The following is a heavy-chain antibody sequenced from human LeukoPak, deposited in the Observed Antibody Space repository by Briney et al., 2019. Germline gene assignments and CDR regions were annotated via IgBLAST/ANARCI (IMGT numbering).Heavy chain of an antibody. V-gene: IGHV4-61*02. J-gene: IGHJ4*02. D-gene: IGHD4-11*01. CDR1: GGSISSGSYY. CDR3: AVLGYSNYDPVDY. CDR2: IYTSGST. Sequence: SQTLSLTCTVSGGSISSGSYYWSWIRQPAGKGLEWIGRIYTSGSTNYNPSLKSRVTISVDTSKNQFPLKLSSVTAADTAVYYCAVLGYSNYDPVDYWGQGTLVTVSS.